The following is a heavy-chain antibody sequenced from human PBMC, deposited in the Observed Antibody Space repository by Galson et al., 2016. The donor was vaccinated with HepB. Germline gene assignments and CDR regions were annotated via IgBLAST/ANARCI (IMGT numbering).Heavy chain of an antibody. CDR2: ISFDGGSA. V-gene: IGHV3-30*04. Sequence: SLRLSCAASGFNFNSYSMDWVRQSPGGGLEWVAVISFDGGSAYYADSVRGRFTISGDDSKNTLYLHMSSLRAEDTAVYYCARQYRGGPSDYWGQGTLVIVSS. D-gene: IGHD5-12*01. J-gene: IGHJ4*02. CDR1: GFNFNSYS. CDR3: ARQYRGGPSDY.